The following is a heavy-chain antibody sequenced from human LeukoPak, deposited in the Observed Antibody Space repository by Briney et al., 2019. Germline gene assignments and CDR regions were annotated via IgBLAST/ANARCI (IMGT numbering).Heavy chain of an antibody. CDR1: VYTFTAYY. CDR2: INPNTGGT. D-gene: IGHD1-26*01. J-gene: IGHJ4*02. CDR3: ARDPEVGSGH. Sequence: GASVKVSCKASVYTFTAYYVHWVRQAPRQGPEWMGWINPNTGGTNLAQRFQGRVTLTRDTSITTAYMELSSLRSDDTAVYYCARDPEVGSGHWGQGTLVTVSS. V-gene: IGHV1-2*02.